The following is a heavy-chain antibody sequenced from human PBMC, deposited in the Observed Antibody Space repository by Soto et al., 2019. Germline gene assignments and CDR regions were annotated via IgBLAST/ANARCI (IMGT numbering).Heavy chain of an antibody. D-gene: IGHD3-22*01. V-gene: IGHV4-30-4*01. CDR3: ARAGVRYCDKSW. Sequence: PSETLSLTCTVSGGSISSGGYYWSWIRQPPGKGLEWIGYIYYSGSTYYNPSLKSRVTISVDTSKNQFSLKLSSVTAADTAVYYCARAGVRYCDKSWWGQGTLVTVSS. CDR2: IYYSGST. CDR1: GGSISSGGYY. J-gene: IGHJ4*02.